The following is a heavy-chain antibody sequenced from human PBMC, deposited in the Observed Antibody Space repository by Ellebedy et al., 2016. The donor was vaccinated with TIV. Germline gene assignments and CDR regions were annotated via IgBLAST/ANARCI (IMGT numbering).Heavy chain of an antibody. CDR3: APRAYGDNVRS. D-gene: IGHD4-17*01. Sequence: PGGSLRLSCAASGFTFRSYEMFCVRQAPGKGLECVSYITSSGSTVDYADSVKGRFTISRDNARMSLFLQMNSLRAEDTAVYYCAPRAYGDNVRSWGQGTLVTVSS. CDR2: ITSSGSTV. V-gene: IGHV3-48*03. J-gene: IGHJ5*02. CDR1: GFTFRSYE.